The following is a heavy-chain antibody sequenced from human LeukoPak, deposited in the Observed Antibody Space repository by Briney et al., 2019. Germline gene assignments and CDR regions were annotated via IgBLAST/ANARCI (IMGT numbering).Heavy chain of an antibody. CDR1: GFTFSSYG. CDR3: AKDLRPRGSRGYYYYMDV. Sequence: LPGGSLRLSCAASGFTFSSYGMHWVRQAPGKGLEWVAFIRYDGSNKYYADSVKGRFTISRDNSKNTLYLQMNSLRAEDTAVYYCAKDLRPRGSRGYYYYMDVWGKGTTVTVSS. CDR2: IRYDGSNK. J-gene: IGHJ6*03. V-gene: IGHV3-30*02. D-gene: IGHD3-16*01.